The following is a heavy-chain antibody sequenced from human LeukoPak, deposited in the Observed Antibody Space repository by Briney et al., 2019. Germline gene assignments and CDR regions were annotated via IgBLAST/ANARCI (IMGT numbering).Heavy chain of an antibody. CDR3: ATDRGWRTSGYYLYYFEY. Sequence: GGSLRLSCAASGFVFRNYFMSWVRQAPGKGLEWVASMKNDGSERYYVDSVRGRYTISRDNTKNSLFLQMSSLRAEDTAVYYCATDRGWRTSGYYLYYFEYWGQGTLVTFSS. J-gene: IGHJ4*02. CDR2: MKNDGSER. D-gene: IGHD3-3*01. CDR1: GFVFRNYF. V-gene: IGHV3-7*01.